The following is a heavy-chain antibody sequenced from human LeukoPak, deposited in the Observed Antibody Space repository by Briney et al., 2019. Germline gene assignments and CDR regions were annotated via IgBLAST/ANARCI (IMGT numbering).Heavy chain of an antibody. Sequence: SETLSLTCAVYGGSFSGYYWSWIRQPPGKGLEWIGEINHSGSTNYNPSLKSRVTISVDTSKNQFSLKLSSVTAADTAVYYCARGRGQWLRSIFAPFDYWGQGTLVTVSS. CDR1: GGSFSGYY. CDR2: INHSGST. J-gene: IGHJ4*02. D-gene: IGHD5-12*01. V-gene: IGHV4-34*01. CDR3: ARGRGQWLRSIFAPFDY.